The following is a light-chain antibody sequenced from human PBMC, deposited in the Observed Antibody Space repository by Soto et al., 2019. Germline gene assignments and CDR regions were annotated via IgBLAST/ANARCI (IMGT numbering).Light chain of an antibody. J-gene: IGKJ1*01. Sequence: EIVLTQSPGTLSLSPGERATLSCRASQSVSSSYLAWYQQKPGQPPRLLIYAASSRATGIPDRFSGSGSGTEFTLTISRLEPEDFAVYYCQQYGSYPQTFGQGTKVEIK. CDR3: QQYGSYPQT. V-gene: IGKV3-20*01. CDR1: QSVSSSY. CDR2: AAS.